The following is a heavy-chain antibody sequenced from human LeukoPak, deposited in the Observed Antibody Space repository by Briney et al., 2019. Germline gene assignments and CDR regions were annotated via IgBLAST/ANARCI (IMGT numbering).Heavy chain of an antibody. CDR3: ARTSDAFDI. Sequence: SQTLSLTCAVSGGSISRGGYSWSWIRQPPGKGLEWIGYIYHSGSTYYNPSLKSRVTISVDRSKNQFSLKLSSVTAADTAVYYCARTSDAFDIWGQGTMVTVSS. J-gene: IGHJ3*02. CDR2: IYHSGST. V-gene: IGHV4-30-2*01. CDR1: GGSISRGGYS.